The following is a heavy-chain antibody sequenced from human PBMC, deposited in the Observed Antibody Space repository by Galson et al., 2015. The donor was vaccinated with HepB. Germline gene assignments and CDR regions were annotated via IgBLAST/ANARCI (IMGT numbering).Heavy chain of an antibody. V-gene: IGHV1-69*13. J-gene: IGHJ5*02. Sequence: SVKVSCKASGGTFSSYAISWVRQAPGQGLEWMGGIIPIFGTANYAQKFQGRVTITADESTSTAYMELSSLRSEDTAVYYCARVDCSSTSCHFNWFDPWGQGTLVTVSS. CDR3: ARVDCSSTSCHFNWFDP. D-gene: IGHD2-2*01. CDR1: GGTFSSYA. CDR2: IIPIFGTA.